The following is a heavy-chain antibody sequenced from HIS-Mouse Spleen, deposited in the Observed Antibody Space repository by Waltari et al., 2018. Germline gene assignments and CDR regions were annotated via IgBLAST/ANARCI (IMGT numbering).Heavy chain of an antibody. CDR3: AKVLAGYYYYGMDV. V-gene: IGHV3-30*18. J-gene: IGHJ6*02. CDR1: GFTFSSYG. Sequence: QVQLVESGGGVVQPGRSLRLSCAASGFTFSSYGMHWVRQAPGKGLGWVAVISYDGSNKYYADSVKGRFTISRDNSKNTLYLQMNSLRAEDTAVYYCAKVLAGYYYYGMDVWGQGTTVTVSS. CDR2: ISYDGSNK.